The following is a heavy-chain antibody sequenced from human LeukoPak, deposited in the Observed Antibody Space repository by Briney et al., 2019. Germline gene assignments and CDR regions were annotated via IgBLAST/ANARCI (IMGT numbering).Heavy chain of an antibody. J-gene: IGHJ4*02. V-gene: IGHV4-59*01. Sequence: SETLSLTCTVSGGSISSYYWSWIRQPPGKGLEWIGYIYYSGSTNYNPSLKSRVTISVDTSKNQFSLKLSSVTAADTAVYYCARIYGDLVFDYWGQGTLVTVSS. D-gene: IGHD4-17*01. CDR2: IYYSGST. CDR1: GGSISSYY. CDR3: ARIYGDLVFDY.